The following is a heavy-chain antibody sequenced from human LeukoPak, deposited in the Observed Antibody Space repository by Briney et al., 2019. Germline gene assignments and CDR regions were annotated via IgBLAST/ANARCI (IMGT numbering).Heavy chain of an antibody. J-gene: IGHJ2*01. D-gene: IGHD4-17*01. CDR2: INHSGST. CDR3: ARKLGYGDSRLVWYFDL. CDR1: GGSLSGYY. V-gene: IGHV4-34*01. Sequence: SETLSLTCAVYGGSLSGYYWSWIRQPPGKGLEWIGEINHSGSTNYNPSLKSRVTISVDTSKSQFSLKLSSVTAADTAVYYCARKLGYGDSRLVWYFDLWGRGTLVTVSS.